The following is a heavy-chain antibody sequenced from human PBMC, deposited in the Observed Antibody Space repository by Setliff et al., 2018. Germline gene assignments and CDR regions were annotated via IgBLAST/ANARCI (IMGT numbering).Heavy chain of an antibody. CDR2: INPKTGGT. CDR3: ARSDHLVVDGFDV. J-gene: IGHJ3*01. V-gene: IGHV1-2*04. Sequence: ASVKVSCKTSGYAFNDNYIHWVRQAPGQGLEWMGWINPKTGGTNLAQKFQGWVSMTRDTSITTAYMELSRLTSDDMAVYFYARSDHLVVDGFDVWGQGTMVTVSS. D-gene: IGHD3-16*01. CDR1: GYAFNDNY.